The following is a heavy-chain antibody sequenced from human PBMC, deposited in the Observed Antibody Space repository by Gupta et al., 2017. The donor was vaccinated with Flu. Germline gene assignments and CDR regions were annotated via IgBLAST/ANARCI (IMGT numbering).Heavy chain of an antibody. CDR1: GGTFSSYA. CDR3: ARGKALEAGLRRQIFDY. V-gene: IGHV1-69*01. J-gene: IGHJ4*02. CDR2: IIPIFGTA. Sequence: QVQLVQSGAEVKKPGSSVKVSCKASGGTFSSYAISWVRQAPGQGLEWMGGIIPIFGTANYAKKFQSRVTITADESTSTAYMELSSLRSEDTAVDYCARGKALEAGLRRQIFDYWGQGTLVTVSS. D-gene: IGHD4-17*01.